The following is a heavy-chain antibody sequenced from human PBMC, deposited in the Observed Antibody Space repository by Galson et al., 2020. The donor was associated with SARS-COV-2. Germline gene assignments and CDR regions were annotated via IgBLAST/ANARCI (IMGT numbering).Heavy chain of an antibody. J-gene: IGHJ4*02. CDR3: ALSYYDSSGPEFDY. CDR1: GYTFISYG. Sequence: ASVKVSCKAFGYTFISYGISWVRQAPGQGLEWMGWISAYNGNTNYAQKIQGRVTMTTDTSTSTAYMELRSLRPDDTAVYYCALSYYDSSGPEFDYWGQGTLVTVSS. V-gene: IGHV1-18*01. CDR2: ISAYNGNT. D-gene: IGHD3-22*01.